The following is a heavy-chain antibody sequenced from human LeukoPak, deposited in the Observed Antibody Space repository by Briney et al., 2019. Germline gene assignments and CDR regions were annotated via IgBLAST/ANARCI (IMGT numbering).Heavy chain of an antibody. CDR1: GDSVSSNSAA. CDR2: TYYRSKWYN. V-gene: IGHV6-1*01. Sequence: SQTLSLTCAISGDSVSSNSAAWNWIRQSPSRGLEWLGRTYYRSKWYNDYAVSVESRVTINPDTSKNQFSLQLNSVTPEGTAVYYCTRGGTLAAAGFDYWGQGTLVTVSS. J-gene: IGHJ4*02. D-gene: IGHD6-13*01. CDR3: TRGGTLAAAGFDY.